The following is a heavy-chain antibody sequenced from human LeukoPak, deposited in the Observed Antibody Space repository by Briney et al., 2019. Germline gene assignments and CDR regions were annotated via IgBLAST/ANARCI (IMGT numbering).Heavy chain of an antibody. CDR3: ARGPTAMVRYHYFDY. J-gene: IGHJ4*02. Sequence: PGGSLRLSCAASGFTFSSYAMHWVRQAPGKGLEWVAVISYDGSNKYYADSVKGRFTISRDNSKNTLYLQMNSLRAEDTAVYYCARGPTAMVRYHYFDYWGQGTLVTVSS. V-gene: IGHV3-30*04. CDR1: GFTFSSYA. CDR2: ISYDGSNK. D-gene: IGHD3-10*01.